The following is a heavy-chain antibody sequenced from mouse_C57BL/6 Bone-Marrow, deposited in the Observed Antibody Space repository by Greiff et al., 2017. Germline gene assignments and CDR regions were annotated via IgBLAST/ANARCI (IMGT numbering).Heavy chain of an antibody. CDR3: ARSYYYGSSYGWYFDV. CDR1: GYTFTSYG. V-gene: IGHV1-81*01. J-gene: IGHJ1*03. CDR2: IYPRSGNT. D-gene: IGHD1-1*01. Sequence: QVQLQQSGAELARPGASVKLSCKASGYTFTSYGISWVKQRTGQGLEWIGEIYPRSGNTYYNEKFKGKATLTADKSSSTAYMGLRSLTSEDSAVYFCARSYYYGSSYGWYFDVWGTGTTVTVSS.